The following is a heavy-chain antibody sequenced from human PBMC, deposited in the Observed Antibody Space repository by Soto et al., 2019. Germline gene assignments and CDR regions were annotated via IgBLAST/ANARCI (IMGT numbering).Heavy chain of an antibody. CDR1: GASISGGGNS. D-gene: IGHD3-3*02. J-gene: IGHJ4*02. V-gene: IGHV4-30-2*01. CDR3: ARTDVYISHGDYFDS. CDR2: VHHTGST. Sequence: QLQLQESGSGLVKPSQTLSLTCAVSGASISGGGNSWNWIRQPPGKGLEWIGYVHHTGSTYYTPSLKSRVTISLDRSKNQFSLKLTSVTAADTAVYYCARTDVYISHGDYFDSWGQGALVTVSS.